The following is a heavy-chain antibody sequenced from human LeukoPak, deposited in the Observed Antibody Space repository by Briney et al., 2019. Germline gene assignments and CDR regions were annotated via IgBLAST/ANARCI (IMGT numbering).Heavy chain of an antibody. CDR3: AREPDARYYDFWSGYMDV. Sequence: TGGSLRLSCAASGFTFNSYEMNWVRKAPGKGLEWVSYISSSGSTIYYADSVKGRFTISRDNAKNSLYLQMNSLRAEDTAVYYCAREPDARYYDFWSGYMDVWGQGTTVTVSS. D-gene: IGHD3-3*01. V-gene: IGHV3-48*03. J-gene: IGHJ6*02. CDR2: ISSSGSTI. CDR1: GFTFNSYE.